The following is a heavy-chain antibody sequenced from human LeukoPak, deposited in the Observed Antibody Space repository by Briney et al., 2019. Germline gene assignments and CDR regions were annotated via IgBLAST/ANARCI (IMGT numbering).Heavy chain of an antibody. CDR1: GFNFTSYS. Sequence: GGSLRLSCAASGFNFTSYSMNWGRPAPGKGVEWVSTISGGGGSTYYADSVKGRFTISRDNSKNTLYLQVNSLRAEDTAVYYCAKGGKWDVTPFDYWGQGTLVTVSS. J-gene: IGHJ4*02. CDR3: AKGGKWDVTPFDY. CDR2: ISGGGGST. D-gene: IGHD1-26*01. V-gene: IGHV3-23*01.